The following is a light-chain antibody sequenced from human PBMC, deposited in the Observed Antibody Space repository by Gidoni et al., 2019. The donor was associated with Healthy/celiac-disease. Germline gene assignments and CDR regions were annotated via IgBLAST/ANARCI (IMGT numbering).Light chain of an antibody. CDR2: EVS. CDR1: SSDVGGYNY. J-gene: IGLJ1*01. V-gene: IGLV2-8*01. CDR3: SSYAGSNNPNYV. Sequence: QSALTQPTSASGSPGQSVTIYCTGTSSDVGGYNYVSWYQQHPGKAPKLMIYEVSTRPSGVPDRFSGSKSGNTASLTVSGLQAEDEADYYCSSYAGSNNPNYVFGTGTKVTVL.